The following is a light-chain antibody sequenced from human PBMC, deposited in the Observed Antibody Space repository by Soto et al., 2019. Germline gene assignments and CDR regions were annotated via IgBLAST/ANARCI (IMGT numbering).Light chain of an antibody. Sequence: QSALTQPASVSGSPGQSITISCTGTSSDIGHYNCVSWYQQHPGKVPKLLISEVTKRPSGVSSRFSGSKSGNTASLTISGLQADDEADYHCSSYTDTRIWVFGGGTKLTVL. V-gene: IGLV2-14*01. CDR2: EVT. J-gene: IGLJ3*02. CDR1: SSDIGHYNC. CDR3: SSYTDTRIWV.